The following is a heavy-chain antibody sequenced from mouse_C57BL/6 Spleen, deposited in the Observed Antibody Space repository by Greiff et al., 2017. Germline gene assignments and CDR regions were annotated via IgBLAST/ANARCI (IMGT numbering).Heavy chain of an antibody. D-gene: IGHD1-1*01. CDR2: IWGDGST. Sequence: VKLMESGPGLVAPSQSLSITCTVSGFSLTSYGVSWVRQPPGKGLEWLGVIWGDGSTNYHSALISRLSISKDNSKSQVFLKLSSLQTDDTATYYCAKPSTVVGGYFDVWGTGTTVTVSS. J-gene: IGHJ1*03. CDR1: GFSLTSYG. V-gene: IGHV2-3*01. CDR3: AKPSTVVGGYFDV.